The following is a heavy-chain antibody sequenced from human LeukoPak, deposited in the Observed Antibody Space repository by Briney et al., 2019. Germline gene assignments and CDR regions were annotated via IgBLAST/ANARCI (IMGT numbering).Heavy chain of an antibody. CDR1: GFTFSNYA. V-gene: IGHV3-23*01. CDR2: ISGSGGST. D-gene: IGHD5-18*01. CDR3: AKDSDVDTAMVIYFDY. J-gene: IGHJ4*02. Sequence: PVGSLRLSCAASGFTFSNYAMSWIRQAAGKGLEWVSAISGSGGSTCYADSVKGRFTISRDNSKNTLYLQMNSLRAEDTAVYYCAKDSDVDTAMVIYFDYWGQGTLVTVSS.